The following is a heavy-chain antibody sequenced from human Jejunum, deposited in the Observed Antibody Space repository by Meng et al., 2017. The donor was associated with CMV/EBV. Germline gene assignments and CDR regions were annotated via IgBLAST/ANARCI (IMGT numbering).Heavy chain of an antibody. CDR2: ISWDSYSR. V-gene: IGHV3-43*01. CDR1: GFIFDDYT. J-gene: IGHJ3*02. D-gene: IGHD1-26*01. Sequence: GFIFDDYTMHWVRQAPGKGLEWVSLISWDSYSRDYIDSVKGRFTISRDNPKNTLILQMNNLRPEDTALYYCARFSIVGRTNAFDIWGHGTMVTVSS. CDR3: ARFSIVGRTNAFDI.